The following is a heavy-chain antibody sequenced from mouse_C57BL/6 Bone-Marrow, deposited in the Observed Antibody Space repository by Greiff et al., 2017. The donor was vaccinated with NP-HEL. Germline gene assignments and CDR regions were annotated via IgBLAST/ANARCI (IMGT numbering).Heavy chain of an antibody. V-gene: IGHV1-4*01. CDR3: ASPITTVVATRTTGFDY. CDR1: GYTFTSYT. D-gene: IGHD1-1*01. J-gene: IGHJ2*01. CDR2: LNPSSGYT. Sequence: SGAELARPGASVKMSCKASGYTFTSYTMHWVKQRPGQGLEWIGYLNPSSGYTKYNQKFKDKATLTADKSSSTAYMQLSSLTSEDSAVYYCASPITTVVATRTTGFDYWGQGTTLTVSS.